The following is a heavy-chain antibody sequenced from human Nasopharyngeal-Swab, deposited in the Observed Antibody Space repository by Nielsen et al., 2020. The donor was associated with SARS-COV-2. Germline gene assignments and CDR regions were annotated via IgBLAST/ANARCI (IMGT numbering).Heavy chain of an antibody. CDR1: GGSINYNSHH. CDR2: IYYTGNT. V-gene: IGHV4-39*01. J-gene: IGHJ1*01. D-gene: IGHD2-2*01. Sequence: SETLSLTCTVSGGSINYNSHHWGWIRQPPGKGLEWIGSIYYTGNTYSNPSLKSRVTISVDTSKNQFALKLSSVTAADTAMYYCGYCSTTFCYGAYFHHWGQGTLVTVSS. CDR3: GYCSTTFCYGAYFHH.